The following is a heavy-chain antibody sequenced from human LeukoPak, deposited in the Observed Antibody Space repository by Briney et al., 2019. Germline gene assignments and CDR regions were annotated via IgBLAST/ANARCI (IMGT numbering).Heavy chain of an antibody. CDR1: GGTFSGYY. D-gene: IGHD2-15*01. CDR2: INYSGST. J-gene: IGHJ5*02. Sequence: SKTLSLTCAAYGGTFSGYYWSWIRQPPGKGLEWIGDINYSGSTNYNPSLKSRVSISVATSKNQFSLKLSSVTAADTAVYYCARAPRYCSGGRCYDWFDPWGQGTLVTVPS. CDR3: ARAPRYCSGGRCYDWFDP. V-gene: IGHV4-34*01.